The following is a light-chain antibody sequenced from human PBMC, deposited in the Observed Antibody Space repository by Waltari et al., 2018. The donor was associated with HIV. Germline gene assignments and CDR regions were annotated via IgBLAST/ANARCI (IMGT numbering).Light chain of an antibody. V-gene: IGLV2-14*01. Sequence: QSALTQPASVSGSPGQSITIPCTGTSSDVGGYKYVSWYQPHPGNAPKLMIYEVNNRPSGISDRFSGPKAANTASLTIAGLQADDEADYYCISLTTTNSPHVLFGGGTKLTV. CDR3: ISLTTTNSPHVL. CDR1: SSDVGGYKY. J-gene: IGLJ2*01. CDR2: EVN.